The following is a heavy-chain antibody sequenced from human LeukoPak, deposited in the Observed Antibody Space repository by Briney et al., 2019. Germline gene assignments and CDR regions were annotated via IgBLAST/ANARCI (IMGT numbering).Heavy chain of an antibody. V-gene: IGHV4-59*08. CDR2: IYYSGST. CDR3: ARHFTGCSSTSCYKPLHYFDY. D-gene: IGHD2-2*02. CDR1: GGSISSYY. Sequence: PSETLYLTCTVSGGSISSYYWSWIRQPPGEGLEWIGYIYYSGSTNYNPSLKSRVTISVDTSKNQFSLKLSSVTAADTAVYYCARHFTGCSSTSCYKPLHYFDYWGQGTLVTVSS. J-gene: IGHJ4*02.